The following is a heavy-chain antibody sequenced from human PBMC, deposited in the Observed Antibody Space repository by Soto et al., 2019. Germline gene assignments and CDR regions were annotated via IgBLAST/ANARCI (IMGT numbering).Heavy chain of an antibody. CDR3: ARDPVSCSSTSCPFDY. J-gene: IGHJ4*02. CDR2: ISSSSSTI. V-gene: IGHV3-48*01. D-gene: IGHD2-2*01. CDR1: GFTFSSYS. Sequence: EVQLVESGGGLVQPGGSLRLSCAASGFTFSSYSMNWVRQAPGKGLEWVSYISSSSSTIYYADSVKGRFTISRDNAKNSLYLQMKSLRAEDTAVYYCARDPVSCSSTSCPFDYWGQGTLVTVSS.